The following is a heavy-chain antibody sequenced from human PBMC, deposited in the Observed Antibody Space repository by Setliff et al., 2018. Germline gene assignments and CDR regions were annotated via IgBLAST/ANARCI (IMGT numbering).Heavy chain of an antibody. J-gene: IGHJ4*02. Sequence: SETLSLTCATYGGTFSDYYWTWIRQPPGRGLEWVGEINHRGSTNYNPSLKSRVTISVDTSKDQFSLKLISMTAADTAVYYCARGRNVAARLLDSWGQGTLVTVSS. CDR1: GGTFSDYY. CDR2: INHRGST. V-gene: IGHV4-34*01. D-gene: IGHD6-6*01. CDR3: ARGRNVAARLLDS.